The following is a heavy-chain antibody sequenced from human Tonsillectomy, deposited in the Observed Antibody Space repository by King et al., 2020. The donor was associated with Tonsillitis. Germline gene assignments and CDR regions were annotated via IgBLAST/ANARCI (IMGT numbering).Heavy chain of an antibody. CDR2: ISASGGTT. J-gene: IGHJ4*02. Sequence: VQLVESGGGLVKPGGSLRLSCAASGFSFGDYYMSWIRQAPGKGLEWVSYISASGGTTYYADSVKGRFTFSRDNAKDSLYLQMNNLRADDTAVYYCARRIGYCSTTSCRYFDYWDQGTLVTVSS. CDR1: GFSFGDYY. V-gene: IGHV3-11*01. CDR3: ARRIGYCSTTSCRYFDY. D-gene: IGHD2-2*01.